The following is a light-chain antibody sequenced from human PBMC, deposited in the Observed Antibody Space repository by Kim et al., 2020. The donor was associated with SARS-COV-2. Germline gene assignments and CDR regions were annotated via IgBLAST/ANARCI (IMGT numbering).Light chain of an antibody. J-gene: IGKJ1*01. Sequence: ASVGDRVTITSRASHYIASWLAWYQQKPGKAPKVLITKASSLESGVPSRFSGSESGTEFTLTITSLQPDDFATYYCQQYYDLSRTFGQGTKVDIK. CDR2: KAS. CDR3: QQYYDLSRT. V-gene: IGKV1-5*03. CDR1: HYIASW.